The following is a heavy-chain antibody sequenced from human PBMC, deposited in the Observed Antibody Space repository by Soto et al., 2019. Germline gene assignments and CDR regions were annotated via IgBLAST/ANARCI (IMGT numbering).Heavy chain of an antibody. D-gene: IGHD2-2*01. CDR1: GNTFTNFG. CDR2: ISAYTDDP. V-gene: IGHV1-18*01. Sequence: QGQLVQSGAEVKKPGASVKVSCTASGNTFTNFGVTWVRQAPGQGLEWMGWISAYTDDPNYAQKFQGRVTMTIDTSTSTAYLDLRSLTSDGTGVYYCARVIPGAEAWFDPWGQGTLVTVSS. J-gene: IGHJ5*02. CDR3: ARVIPGAEAWFDP.